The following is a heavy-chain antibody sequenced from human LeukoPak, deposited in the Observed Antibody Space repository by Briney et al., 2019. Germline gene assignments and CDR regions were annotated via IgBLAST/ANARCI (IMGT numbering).Heavy chain of an antibody. V-gene: IGHV1-24*01. CDR1: VYTLTELS. J-gene: IGHJ6*02. Sequence: ASVRVSCKVSVYTLTELSMHWVRQAPGKGREWMGGFDPEDGETIYAQKFQGRLTMIEDTSTDTAYMELSSLRSEDTAVYYCAATGRQLSARYYYGMDVWGQGTTVTVSS. CDR2: FDPEDGET. D-gene: IGHD2-2*01. CDR3: AATGRQLSARYYYGMDV.